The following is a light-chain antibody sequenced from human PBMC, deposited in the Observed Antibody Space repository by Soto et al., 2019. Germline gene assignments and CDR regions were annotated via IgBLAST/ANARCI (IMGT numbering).Light chain of an antibody. CDR2: EDN. Sequence: KFMLTQPHSVSESPGKTVIISCTRSSGSIASNYVQWYQQRPGSSPTTVIYEDNQRPSGVPDRFSGSIDSSSNSASITISGLETEDEADYFCQSYDATNQVFGGGTKLTVL. CDR1: SGSIASNY. J-gene: IGLJ3*02. CDR3: QSYDATNQV. V-gene: IGLV6-57*01.